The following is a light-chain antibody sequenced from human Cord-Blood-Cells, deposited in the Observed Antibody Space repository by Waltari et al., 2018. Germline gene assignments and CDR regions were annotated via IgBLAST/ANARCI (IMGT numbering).Light chain of an antibody. V-gene: IGKV3-11*01. CDR3: QQRSNWPSRT. J-gene: IGKJ4*01. CDR2: DES. Sequence: EIVSPQTLATLPFPSGERSTLSCRASQSVSSSLAWFQQNPGQAPRPLIYDESNRATGIPARSSGSGSGTDLTLTISSLEPEDFAVYYCQQRSNWPSRTFGGGTKVEIK. CDR1: QSVSSS.